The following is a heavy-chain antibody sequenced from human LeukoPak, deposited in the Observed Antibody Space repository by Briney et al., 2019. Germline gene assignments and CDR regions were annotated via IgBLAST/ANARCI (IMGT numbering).Heavy chain of an antibody. CDR3: ATEGYGSGKLDY. CDR1: GYTLTELS. J-gene: IGHJ4*02. CDR2: FDPEDGET. V-gene: IGHV1-24*01. Sequence: ASVKVSCKVSGYTLTELSMHWVRQAPGKGLEWMGGFDPEDGETIYAQKFQGRVTMTEDTSTDTAYMELSSLRSEDTAVYYCATEGYGSGKLDYWGQGTLVTVSS. D-gene: IGHD3-10*01.